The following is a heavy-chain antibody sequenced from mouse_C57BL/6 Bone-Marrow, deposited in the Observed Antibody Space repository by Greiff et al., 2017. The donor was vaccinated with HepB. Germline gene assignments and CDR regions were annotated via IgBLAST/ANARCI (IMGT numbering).Heavy chain of an antibody. D-gene: IGHD1-1*01. J-gene: IGHJ3*01. CDR3: ARRLPLRLAGAY. CDR2: INSDGGST. Sequence: EVKVEESGGGLVQPGESLKLSCESNEYEFPSHDMSWVRKTPEKRLELVAAINSDGGSTYYPDTMERRFIISRDNTKKTLYLQMSSLRSEDTALYYCARRLPLRLAGAYWGQGTLVTVSA. V-gene: IGHV5-2*03. CDR1: EYEFPSHD.